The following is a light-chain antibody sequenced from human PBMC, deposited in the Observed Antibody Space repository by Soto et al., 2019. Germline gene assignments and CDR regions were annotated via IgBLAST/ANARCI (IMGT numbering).Light chain of an antibody. V-gene: IGKV3-20*01. CDR1: QTVTSKF. Sequence: EIILTQSPDTLSLSPGGRATLSCRASQTVTSKFLAWYQQKPGQSPRLLILGAATRASGVADRFSGSGSGTDFTLTITRLEPEDFAVHYCQQYGDSVLTFGGGTKVDIK. CDR2: GAA. J-gene: IGKJ4*01. CDR3: QQYGDSVLT.